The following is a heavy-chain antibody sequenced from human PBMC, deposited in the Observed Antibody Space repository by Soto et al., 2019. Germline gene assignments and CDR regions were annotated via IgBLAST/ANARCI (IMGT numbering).Heavy chain of an antibody. CDR2: ISSSSSYI. CDR3: AREPSGSYSRRDYYYYGMDV. Sequence: PGGSLRLSCAASGFTFSSYSMNWVRQAPGKGLEWVSSISSSSSYIYYADSVKGRFTISRDNAKNSLYLQMNSLRAEDTAVYYCAREPSGSYSRRDYYYYGMDVWGQGTTVTVSS. V-gene: IGHV3-21*01. D-gene: IGHD1-26*01. CDR1: GFTFSSYS. J-gene: IGHJ6*02.